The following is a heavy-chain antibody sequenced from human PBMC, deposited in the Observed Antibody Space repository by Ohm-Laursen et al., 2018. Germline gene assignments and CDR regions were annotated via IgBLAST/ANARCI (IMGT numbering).Heavy chain of an antibody. V-gene: IGHV1-2*02. J-gene: IGHJ4*02. CDR1: GYTFTDYY. D-gene: IGHD3-3*01. Sequence: ASVKVSCKASGYTFTDYYMHWVRQAPGQGLEWMGWINPNSGGTNYAQKFQGRVTMTRDTSISTAYMELSRLRSDDTAVYYCARVPRTGFLRYYFDYWGQGTLVTVSS. CDR3: ARVPRTGFLRYYFDY. CDR2: INPNSGGT.